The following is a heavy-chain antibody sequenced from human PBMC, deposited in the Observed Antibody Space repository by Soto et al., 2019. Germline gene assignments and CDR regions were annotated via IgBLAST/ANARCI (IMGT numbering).Heavy chain of an antibody. D-gene: IGHD1-26*01. Sequence: SETLSLTCAVSCYSITSNNWWGWIRQPPGKGLEWIGYIYYSGTTYYNPSFKSRVAMSVDTSKNQFSLKLTSVTAVDTAVYYCARREIQGPIDYWGQGTLVTVS. CDR1: CYSITSNNW. V-gene: IGHV4-28*01. CDR2: IYYSGTT. J-gene: IGHJ4*02. CDR3: ARREIQGPIDY.